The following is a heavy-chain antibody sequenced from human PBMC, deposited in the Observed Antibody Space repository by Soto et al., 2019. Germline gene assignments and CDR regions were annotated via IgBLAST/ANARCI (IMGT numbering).Heavy chain of an antibody. CDR3: ARRLAAAGTWYFDE. CDR2: ISAYNGNT. V-gene: IGHV1-18*01. CDR1: GYTFTSYG. Sequence: GASVKVSCKASGYTFTSYGISWVRQAPGQGLEWMGWISAYNGNTNYAQKLQGRVTMTTDTSTSTAYMELRSLRSDDTAVYYCARRLAAAGTWYFDEWGQGTLVTVSS. J-gene: IGHJ4*02. D-gene: IGHD6-13*01.